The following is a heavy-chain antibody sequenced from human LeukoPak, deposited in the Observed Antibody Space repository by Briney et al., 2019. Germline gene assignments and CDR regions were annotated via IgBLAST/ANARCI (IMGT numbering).Heavy chain of an antibody. CDR1: GFTFSSYW. CDR2: VNSDGTGT. J-gene: IGHJ6*03. V-gene: IGHV3-74*01. Sequence: GGSLRLSCAASGFTFSSYWLHWVRQAPGKGLVWVSRVNSDGTGTTYADSVEGRFTISRDNAKNTVYLQMNSLRAEDTAIYYCIRTLIVATSPYMDVWGKGTTVTVSS. D-gene: IGHD5-12*01. CDR3: IRTLIVATSPYMDV.